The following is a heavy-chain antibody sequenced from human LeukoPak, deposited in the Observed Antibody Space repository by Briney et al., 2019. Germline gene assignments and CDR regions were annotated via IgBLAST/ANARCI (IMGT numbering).Heavy chain of an antibody. CDR1: DASISSSSYY. D-gene: IGHD3-3*01. CDR3: ARHWGGYHTINWFDS. V-gene: IGHV4-39*01. Sequence: SETLSLTCTVSDASISSSSYYWGWIRQPPGKGLEWIGSISYSGSTYYNPSLKSRVTISVDTSKKQFSLKLSSVTAADTAVYYCARHWGGYHTINWFDSWGQGTLVTVSS. J-gene: IGHJ5*01. CDR2: ISYSGST.